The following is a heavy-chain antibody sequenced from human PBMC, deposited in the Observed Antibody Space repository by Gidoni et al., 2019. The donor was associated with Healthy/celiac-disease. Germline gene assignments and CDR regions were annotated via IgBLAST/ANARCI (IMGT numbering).Heavy chain of an antibody. V-gene: IGHV3-21*01. D-gene: IGHD1-7*01. CDR3: ARDLSLGRLELPPYYYYMDV. CDR2: ISSSSSYI. Sequence: EVQLVESGGGLVKPGGSLRLSCAASGFTFSSYSMNWVRQAPGKGLEWVSSISSSSSYIYYADSVKGRFTISRDNAKNSLYLQMNSLRAEDTAVYYCARDLSLGRLELPPYYYYMDVWGKGTTVTVSS. CDR1: GFTFSSYS. J-gene: IGHJ6*03.